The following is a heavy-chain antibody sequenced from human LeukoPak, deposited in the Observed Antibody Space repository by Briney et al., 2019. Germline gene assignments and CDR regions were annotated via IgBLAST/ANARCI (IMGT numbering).Heavy chain of an antibody. Sequence: PSETLSLTCTVSGGSISSSSYYWGWIRQPPGKGLEWIGSIYYSGSTYYNPSLKSRVTISVDTSKNQFSLKLSSVTAADTAVYYCAKDKEWELQYYFDYWGQGTLVTVSS. CDR2: IYYSGST. J-gene: IGHJ4*02. D-gene: IGHD1-26*01. V-gene: IGHV4-39*07. CDR3: AKDKEWELQYYFDY. CDR1: GGSISSSSYY.